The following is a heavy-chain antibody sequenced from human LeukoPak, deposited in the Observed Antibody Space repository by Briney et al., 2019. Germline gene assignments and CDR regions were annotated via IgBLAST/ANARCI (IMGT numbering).Heavy chain of an antibody. CDR2: ISSSSSYI. CDR1: GFTFSSYS. CDR3: ARAWWSDAFDI. J-gene: IGHJ3*02. Sequence: PGGSLRLSCAASGFTFSSYSMNWVRQAPGKGLEWVSSISSSSSYIYYADSVKGRFTNSRDNAKNSLYLQMNSLRAEDTAVYYCARAWWSDAFDIWGQGTMVTVSS. V-gene: IGHV3-21*01. D-gene: IGHD2-15*01.